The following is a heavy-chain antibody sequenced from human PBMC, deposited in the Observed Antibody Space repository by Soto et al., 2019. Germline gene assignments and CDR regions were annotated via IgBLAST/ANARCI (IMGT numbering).Heavy chain of an antibody. CDR3: ARGGEDHYDPKTAFDI. Sequence: EVQLVESGGGLVQPGGSLRLSCAASGFTFSSYWMHWVRQAPGKGLVWVSRINSDGSSTSYADSVKGRFTISRDNAKNTLYLQMNSLRAEDTAVYYCARGGEDHYDPKTAFDIWGQGTMVTVSS. CDR1: GFTFSSYW. D-gene: IGHD3-22*01. V-gene: IGHV3-74*01. CDR2: INSDGSST. J-gene: IGHJ3*02.